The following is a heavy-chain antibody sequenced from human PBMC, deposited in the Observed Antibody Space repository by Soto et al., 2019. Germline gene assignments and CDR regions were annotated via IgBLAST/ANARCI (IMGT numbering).Heavy chain of an antibody. V-gene: IGHV1-69*13. CDR2: IIPIFGTA. J-gene: IGHJ4*02. CDR1: GGTFSSYA. D-gene: IGHD3-10*01. Sequence: ASVKVSCKASGGTFSSYAISWVRQAPGQGLEWMGGIIPIFGTANYAQKFQGRVTITADESTSTAYMELSSLRSEDTAVYYCARIPDYYGSGSYHYWGQGTLVTVSS. CDR3: ARIPDYYGSGSYHY.